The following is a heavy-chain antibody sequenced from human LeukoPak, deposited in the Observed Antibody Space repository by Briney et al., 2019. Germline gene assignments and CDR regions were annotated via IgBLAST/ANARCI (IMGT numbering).Heavy chain of an antibody. Sequence: SETLSLTCTVSGGSISSGSYYWSWIRQPAGKGLEWIGRIYTSGSTNYNPSLKSRVTISVDTSKNQFSLKLSSVTAADTAVYYCARDSPYYYGSGSATYYMDVWGKGTTVTISS. CDR3: ARDSPYYYGSGSATYYMDV. D-gene: IGHD3-10*01. J-gene: IGHJ6*03. CDR2: IYTSGST. CDR1: GGSISSGSYY. V-gene: IGHV4-61*02.